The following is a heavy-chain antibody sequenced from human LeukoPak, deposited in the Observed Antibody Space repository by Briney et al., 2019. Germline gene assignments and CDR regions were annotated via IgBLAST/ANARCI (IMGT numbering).Heavy chain of an antibody. CDR2: ISAYNGNT. Sequence: ASVKVSCKASGYTFTSYGISWVRQAPGQGLEWMGWISAYNGNTNYAQKLQGRVTMTTDTSTSTAYMELRSLRSDDTAVYYCARDDCSGGSCYSGPYYYYGMDVWGQGTTVTVSS. J-gene: IGHJ6*02. CDR3: ARDDCSGGSCYSGPYYYYGMDV. V-gene: IGHV1-18*01. D-gene: IGHD2-15*01. CDR1: GYTFTSYG.